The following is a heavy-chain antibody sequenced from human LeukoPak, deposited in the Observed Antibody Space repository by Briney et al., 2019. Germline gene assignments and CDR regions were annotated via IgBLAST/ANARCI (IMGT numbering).Heavy chain of an antibody. D-gene: IGHD3-10*01. CDR3: ARVPYGSGSYSYYYYGMDV. Sequence: PETLSLTCAVYGGSFSGYYWSWIRQPPGKGLEWIGEINHSGSTNYNPSLKSRVTISVDTSKNQFSLKLSSVTAADTAVYYCARVPYGSGSYSYYYYGMDVWGQGTTVTVSS. V-gene: IGHV4-34*01. J-gene: IGHJ6*02. CDR1: GGSFSGYY. CDR2: INHSGST.